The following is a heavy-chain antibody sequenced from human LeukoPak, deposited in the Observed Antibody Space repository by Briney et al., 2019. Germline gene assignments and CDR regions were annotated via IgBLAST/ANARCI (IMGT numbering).Heavy chain of an antibody. CDR2: IYYSGST. CDR1: GGSISSYY. D-gene: IGHD2-2*01. J-gene: IGHJ4*02. CDR3: ARERKPPLGYCSSTSCFFDY. V-gene: IGHV4-59*01. Sequence: SETLSLTCTVSGGSISSYYWSWIRQPPGKGLEWIGYIYYSGSTNYNPSLKSRVTISVDTSKNQFSLKLSSVTAADTAVYYCARERKPPLGYCSSTSCFFDYWGQGTLVTVSS.